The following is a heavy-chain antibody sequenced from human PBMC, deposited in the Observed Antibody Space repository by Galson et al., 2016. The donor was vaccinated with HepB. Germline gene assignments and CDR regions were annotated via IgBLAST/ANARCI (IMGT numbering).Heavy chain of an antibody. CDR1: GFIFSGYT. V-gene: IGHV3-33*01. CDR3: ASNSGDSGGF. D-gene: IGHD2-21*02. CDR2: IWFDGTNK. Sequence: SLRLSCAASGFIFSGYTMHWVRQAPGKGLEWVAVIWFDGTNKYYADSVKGRFTISRDKSKNTLYLQMNRLRVEDTAIYYCASNSGDSGGFWGQGTLITVSS. J-gene: IGHJ4*02.